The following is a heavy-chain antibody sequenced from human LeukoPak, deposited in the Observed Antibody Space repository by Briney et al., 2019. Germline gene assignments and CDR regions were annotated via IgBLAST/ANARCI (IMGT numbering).Heavy chain of an antibody. CDR1: GFTFSDYY. CDR3: AREGEYDNPNAFDI. Sequence: GGSLRLSCAASGFTFSDYYMSWIRQAPGKGLEWVSYISSSGSTIYYADSVKGRFTISRDNAKNSLYLQMNSLRAEDTAVYYCAREGEYDNPNAFDIWGQGTMVTVSS. J-gene: IGHJ3*02. CDR2: ISSSGSTI. V-gene: IGHV3-11*04. D-gene: IGHD2/OR15-2a*01.